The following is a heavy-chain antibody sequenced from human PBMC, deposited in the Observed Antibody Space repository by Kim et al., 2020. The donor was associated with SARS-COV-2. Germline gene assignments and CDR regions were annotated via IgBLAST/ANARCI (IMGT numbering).Heavy chain of an antibody. CDR1: GYTLTELS. J-gene: IGHJ5*02. CDR2: FDPEDGET. CDR3: ATDRWADLYARSWFDP. V-gene: IGHV1-24*01. D-gene: IGHD3-16*01. Sequence: ASVKVSCKVSGYTLTELSMHWVRQAPGKGLEWMGGFDPEDGETIYAQKFQGRVTMTEDTSTDTAYMELSSLRSEDTAVYYCATDRWADLYARSWFDPWGQGTLVTVSS.